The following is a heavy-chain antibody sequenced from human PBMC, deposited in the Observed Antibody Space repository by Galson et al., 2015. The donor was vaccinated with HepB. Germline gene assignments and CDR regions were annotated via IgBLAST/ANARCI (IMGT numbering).Heavy chain of an antibody. J-gene: IGHJ6*02. V-gene: IGHV3-23*01. Sequence: SLRLSCAASGFTFSSYAMNWVRQAPGKGLEWVSTISGSGGSTYYADSARGRFTISRDSSKNTLSLQMNSLSAEDTAVYYCAKDGGHGYCSGGTCYDGMDVWGQGTTVTVSS. CDR3: AKDGGHGYCSGGTCYDGMDV. CDR1: GFTFSSYA. CDR2: ISGSGGST. D-gene: IGHD2-15*01.